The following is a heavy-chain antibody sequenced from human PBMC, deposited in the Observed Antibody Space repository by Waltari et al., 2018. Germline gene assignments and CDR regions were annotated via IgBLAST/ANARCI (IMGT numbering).Heavy chain of an antibody. J-gene: IGHJ4*02. CDR1: GFTFSDSW. CDR3: ARMGDWGRDYFDY. CDR2: INKDGSNT. Sequence: EVHLVESGGGLVQPGGSLRLSCAASGFTFSDSWMLWVRQVPGKGLVWIPRINKDGSNTNYADFVKGRFTISRDNAKNALYMQINNLRAEDTAVYYCARMGDWGRDYFDYWGQGTLVTVSS. V-gene: IGHV3-74*01. D-gene: IGHD3-16*01.